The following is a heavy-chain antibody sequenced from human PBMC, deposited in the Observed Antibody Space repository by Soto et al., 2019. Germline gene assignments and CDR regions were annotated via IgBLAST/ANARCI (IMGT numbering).Heavy chain of an antibody. CDR1: GYTFTSYG. J-gene: IGHJ5*02. V-gene: IGHV1-18*01. CDR3: ARALYCSSTSCSGDWFDP. CDR2: ISAYNGNT. D-gene: IGHD2-2*01. Sequence: GASVKVSCKASGYTFTSYGISWARQAPGQGLEWMGWISAYNGNTNYAQKLQGRVTMTTDTSTSTAYMELRSLRSDDTAVYYCARALYCSSTSCSGDWFDPWGQGTLVTVSS.